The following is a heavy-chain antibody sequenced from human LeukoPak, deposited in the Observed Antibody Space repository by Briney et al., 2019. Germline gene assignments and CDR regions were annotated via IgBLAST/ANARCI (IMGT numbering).Heavy chain of an antibody. D-gene: IGHD5-24*01. CDR2: IYHSGST. CDR3: ARKDGYNGGFDY. V-gene: IGHV4-4*02. CDR1: GGSISSSNW. Sequence: SGTLSLTCAVSGGSISSSNWWSWVRQPPGKGLEWIGEIYHSGSTNYNPSLKSRVTISVDTSKNQFSLKLSSVTAADTAVYYCARKDGYNGGFDYWGQGTLVTVSS. J-gene: IGHJ4*02.